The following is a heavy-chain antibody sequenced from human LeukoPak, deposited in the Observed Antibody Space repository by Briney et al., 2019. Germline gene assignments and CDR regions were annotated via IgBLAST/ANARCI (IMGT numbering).Heavy chain of an antibody. V-gene: IGHV1-2*02. CDR1: GYTFTGYY. CDR2: INPNSGGT. CDR3: ARGTNWYDA. J-gene: IGHJ5*02. Sequence: ASVKVSCKASGYTFTGYYIHWVRQAPGQGLEWMGWINPNSGGTNFAQKFQGRVTMTRDTSFSTAYMELSRLISDDTAVYYCARGTNWYDAWGQGTLVTVSS.